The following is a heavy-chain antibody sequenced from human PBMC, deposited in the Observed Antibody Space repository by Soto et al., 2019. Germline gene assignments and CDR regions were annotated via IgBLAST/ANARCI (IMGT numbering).Heavy chain of an antibody. J-gene: IGHJ4*02. D-gene: IGHD3-10*01. CDR3: AKVKGFGESWYFDY. CDR1: GFTFSSYG. V-gene: IGHV3-30*18. CDR2: ISYDGSNK. Sequence: GGSLRLSCAASGFTFSSYGMHWVRQAPGKGLEWVAVISYDGSNKYYADSVKGRFTISRDNSKNTLYLQMNSLRAEDTAVYYCAKVKGFGESWYFDYWGQGTLVTVSS.